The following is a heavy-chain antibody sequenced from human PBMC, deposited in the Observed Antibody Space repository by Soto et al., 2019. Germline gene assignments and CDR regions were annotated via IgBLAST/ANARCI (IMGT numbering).Heavy chain of an antibody. CDR1: GFTFRTYT. J-gene: IGHJ6*02. CDR3: ARDRGYDAHAYYYNAMYV. CDR2: IIRFSPYT. D-gene: IGHD2-15*01. Sequence: EVQLVESGGSLVKPGGSLRLSCVASGFTFRTYTMNWVRQAPGKGLECVSGIIRFSPYTFYAESVKGRFTIYRDNAKKSLYQQMNSQGVDDTAVYYGARDRGYDAHAYYYNAMYVWGQGKTVTVSS. V-gene: IGHV3-21*01.